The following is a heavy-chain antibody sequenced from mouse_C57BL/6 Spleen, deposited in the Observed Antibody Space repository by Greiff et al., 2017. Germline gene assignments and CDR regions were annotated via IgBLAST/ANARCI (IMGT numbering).Heavy chain of an antibody. CDR3: AREEGLLRGYAMDY. CDR2: IYPGSGNT. J-gene: IGHJ4*01. CDR1: GYTFTDYY. Sequence: QVQLQQSGAELVRPGASVKLSCKASGYTFTDYYINWVKQRPGQGLEWIARIYPGSGNTYYNEKFKGKATLTAEKSSSTAYMQLSSLTSEDSAVYVCAREEGLLRGYAMDYWGQGTSVTVSS. D-gene: IGHD2-3*01. V-gene: IGHV1-76*01.